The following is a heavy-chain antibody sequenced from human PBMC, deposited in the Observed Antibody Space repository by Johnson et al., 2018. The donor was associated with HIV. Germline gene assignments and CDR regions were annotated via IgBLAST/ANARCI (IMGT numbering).Heavy chain of an antibody. CDR1: GFTFSSYA. J-gene: IGHJ3*02. D-gene: IGHD6-6*01. CDR3: ASGPTPGVAARGALGGAFDI. CDR2: ISYDGSNK. V-gene: IGHV3-30*04. Sequence: QVQLVESGGGVVQPGRSLRLSCAASGFTFSSYAMHWVRQAPGKGLEWVAVISYDGSNKYYADSVKGRFTISRDNSKNTLYLQMNSLRAEDTALYSCASGPTPGVAARGALGGAFDIWGQGTMVTVSS.